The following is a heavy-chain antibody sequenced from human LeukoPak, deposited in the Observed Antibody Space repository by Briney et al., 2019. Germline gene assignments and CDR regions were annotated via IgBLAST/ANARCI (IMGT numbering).Heavy chain of an antibody. CDR3: ARDKVVGATVFDY. CDR1: GFIFSDYW. Sequence: GGSLRLSCAASGFIFSDYWMTWVRQAPGKGLEWVANIQQDGSEKYYVDSVKGRFTISRDNAKDSLYLQMNSLRAEDTAVYYCARDKVVGATVFDYWGQGTLVTVSS. D-gene: IGHD1-26*01. J-gene: IGHJ4*02. CDR2: IQQDGSEK. V-gene: IGHV3-7*01.